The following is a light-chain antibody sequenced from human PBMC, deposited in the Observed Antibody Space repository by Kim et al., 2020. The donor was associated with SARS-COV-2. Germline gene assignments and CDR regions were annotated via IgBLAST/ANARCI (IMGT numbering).Light chain of an antibody. V-gene: IGLV3-21*04. CDR1: NVGSKS. J-gene: IGLJ2*01. CDR2: YDS. CDR3: QVCDSGVV. Sequence: SYELTQPPSVSVAPGKTARITCGGNNVGSKSAHWYQQKPGQSPVLVIYYDSDRPSGIPERFSGSNSGNTATLTISRVEAGDEADYYCQVCDSGVVFGGGTQLTVL.